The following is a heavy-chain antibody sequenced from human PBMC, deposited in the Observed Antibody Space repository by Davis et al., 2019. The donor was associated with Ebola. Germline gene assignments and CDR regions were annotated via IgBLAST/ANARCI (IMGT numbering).Heavy chain of an antibody. V-gene: IGHV3-9*01. CDR3: AKGRGRDGYNYGYFEL. Sequence: PGGFLRLSCAASGFTFDDYAMHWVRQAPGKGLEWVSGISWNSGSIGYADSVKGRFTISRDNAKNSLYLQMNSLRAEDTALYYCAKGRGRDGYNYGYFELWGRGTLVTVSS. D-gene: IGHD5-24*01. CDR1: GFTFDDYA. J-gene: IGHJ2*01. CDR2: ISWNSGSI.